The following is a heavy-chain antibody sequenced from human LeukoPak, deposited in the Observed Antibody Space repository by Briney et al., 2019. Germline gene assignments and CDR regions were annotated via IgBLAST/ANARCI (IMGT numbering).Heavy chain of an antibody. J-gene: IGHJ3*02. CDR1: GYTFTNYD. CDR3: ARGGTIYDSILEDAFDI. V-gene: IGHV1-8*01. CDR2: MNSNSGNT. Sequence: ASVKVSCKASGYTFTNYDINWVRQATGQGLEWVGWMNSNSGNTGYAQELQGRVTMTRNSSISTAFMELSSLRSEDTAVYYCARGGTIYDSILEDAFDIWGQGTMVTVSS. D-gene: IGHD3-22*01.